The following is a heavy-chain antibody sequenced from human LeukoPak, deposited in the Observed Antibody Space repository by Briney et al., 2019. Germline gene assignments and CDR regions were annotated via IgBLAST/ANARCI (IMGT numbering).Heavy chain of an antibody. D-gene: IGHD6-19*01. CDR1: GFSFSSYA. J-gene: IGHJ4*02. CDR2: ISGNGGST. Sequence: AGGSLRLSCAASGFSFSSYAMSWVRQTPGKGLEWVSGISGNGGSTYYADSVKGRFTISRDNSKNTLYLQMNRLRAEETAVYYCAKDPYSSVWHYLDYWGQGTLVTVSS. V-gene: IGHV3-23*01. CDR3: AKDPYSSVWHYLDY.